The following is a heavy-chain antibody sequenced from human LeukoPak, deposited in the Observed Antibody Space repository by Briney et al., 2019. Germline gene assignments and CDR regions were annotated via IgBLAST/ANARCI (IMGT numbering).Heavy chain of an antibody. Sequence: GASVKVSCKASGYTFTSYDINWVRQATGQGLEWMGWMNPNSGNTGYAQKFQGRVTMTRNTSISTAYMELSSLRFEDTAVYYCATVAYSGYDFGYWGQGTLVTVSS. D-gene: IGHD5-12*01. CDR2: MNPNSGNT. CDR1: GYTFTSYD. J-gene: IGHJ4*02. V-gene: IGHV1-8*01. CDR3: ATVAYSGYDFGY.